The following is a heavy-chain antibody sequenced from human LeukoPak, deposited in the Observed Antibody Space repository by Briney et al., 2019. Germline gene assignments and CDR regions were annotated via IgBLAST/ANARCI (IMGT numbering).Heavy chain of an antibody. CDR2: IYYSGTT. J-gene: IGHJ4*02. D-gene: IGHD6-19*01. Sequence: SETLSLTCTVSGGSISSSTYYWDWIRQPPGKGLEWIGSIYYSGTTYYNPSLKSRVTISVDASKNQFSLKLSSVTAADTAVYYCTRKQWLAPFDYWGQGTLVTVSS. CDR1: GGSISSSTYY. V-gene: IGHV4-39*01. CDR3: TRKQWLAPFDY.